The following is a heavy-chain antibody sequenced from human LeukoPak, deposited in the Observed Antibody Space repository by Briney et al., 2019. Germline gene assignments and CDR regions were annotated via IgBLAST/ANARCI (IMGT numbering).Heavy chain of an antibody. Sequence: GGSLRLSCAASGFNFSPYWMHWVRQAPGKVLVWVARIKGDGSGTWYADSVKGRFTISRDNARNTLSLQMNSLRAEDTALYYCARDQDGVGTTIDFWGQGTLVTVSS. V-gene: IGHV3-74*01. CDR1: GFNFSPYW. D-gene: IGHD1/OR15-1a*01. J-gene: IGHJ4*02. CDR3: ARDQDGVGTTIDF. CDR2: IKGDGSGT.